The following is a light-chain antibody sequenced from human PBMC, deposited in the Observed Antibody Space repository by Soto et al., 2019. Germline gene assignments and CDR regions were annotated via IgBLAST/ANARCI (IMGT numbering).Light chain of an antibody. V-gene: IGKV3-20*01. Sequence: DIDLTQSPATLSLSPGERVTLSCRASQTVHSSFVAWYQQKPGQAPRLLIYGASTRATGVPDRFSGSGSGTDFTLTISSLEPEDFSVYFCQHYGRSSWTFGQGTKVDIK. J-gene: IGKJ1*01. CDR2: GAS. CDR3: QHYGRSSWT. CDR1: QTVHSSF.